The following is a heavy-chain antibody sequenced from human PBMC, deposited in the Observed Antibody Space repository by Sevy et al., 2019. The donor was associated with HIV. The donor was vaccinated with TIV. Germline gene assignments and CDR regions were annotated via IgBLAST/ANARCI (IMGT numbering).Heavy chain of an antibody. CDR3: AREGGDYHYDNSGGFKRWDAFDI. V-gene: IGHV1-2*02. CDR1: GYTFTAYY. CDR2: INPNTGDT. Sequence: ASVKVSCKASGYTFTAYYLHWVRQAPGQGLEWMGWINPNTGDTNDAQDFQGRVIMTRDTSSSTAYMELSRPTSDDTAVYYCAREGGDYHYDNSGGFKRWDAFDIWGQGTEVTVSS. J-gene: IGHJ3*02. D-gene: IGHD3-22*01.